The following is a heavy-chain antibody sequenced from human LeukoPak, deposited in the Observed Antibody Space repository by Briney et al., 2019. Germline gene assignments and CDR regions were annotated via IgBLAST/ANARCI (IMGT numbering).Heavy chain of an antibody. D-gene: IGHD6-19*01. J-gene: IGHJ4*02. CDR1: GFTFSSYA. Sequence: GGSLRLSCGASGFTFSSYAMSWVRQAPGKGLEWMAVISYHGINEYYADSVKGRFTISRDNSKSMLHLQMNSLRPEDTAVYYCAKVRWDNSGWYYLDTWGQGTLLTVSS. CDR3: AKVRWDNSGWYYLDT. CDR2: ISYHGINE. V-gene: IGHV3-30*18.